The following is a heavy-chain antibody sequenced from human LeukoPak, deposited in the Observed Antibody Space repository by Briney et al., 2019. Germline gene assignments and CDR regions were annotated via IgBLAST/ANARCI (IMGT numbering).Heavy chain of an antibody. CDR1: GFTFKSNY. V-gene: IGHV3-53*01. J-gene: IGHJ1*01. CDR3: ATSIVGLTYDEHFQH. D-gene: IGHD1-26*01. CDR2: IFNGGST. Sequence: PGGSLTLSCAASGFTFKSNYMSWVRQAPGKGLEWVSVIFNGGSTYYADSVKGRFTISRDNSKNTLYLQMNSLRAEDTAVYYCATSIVGLTYDEHFQHWGQGTLVTVSS.